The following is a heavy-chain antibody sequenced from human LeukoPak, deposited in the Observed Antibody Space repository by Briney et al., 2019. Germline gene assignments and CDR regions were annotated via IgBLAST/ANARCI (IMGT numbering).Heavy chain of an antibody. Sequence: ASVKVSCKASGYTFTSYDINWVRQATGQGLEWMGWMNPNSGNTGYAQKFQGRVTMTRNASISTAYMELSSLRSEDTAVYYCARGSGHDFWSGYLKTYYYYGMDVWGQGTTVTVSS. D-gene: IGHD3-3*01. V-gene: IGHV1-8*01. CDR3: ARGSGHDFWSGYLKTYYYYGMDV. CDR1: GYTFTSYD. J-gene: IGHJ6*02. CDR2: MNPNSGNT.